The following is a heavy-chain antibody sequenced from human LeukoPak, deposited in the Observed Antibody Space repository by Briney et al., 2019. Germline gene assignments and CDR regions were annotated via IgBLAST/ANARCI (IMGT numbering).Heavy chain of an antibody. CDR3: ARASYSNYATHFDY. CDR1: GYTFIDYY. D-gene: IGHD4-11*01. Sequence: ASVKVSCKASGYTFIDYYMHWVRQAPGQGLEWMGRINPDSGAADYTQEFQGRVTMTRDTSINTVYMELSRLRSDDTALYYCARASYSNYATHFDYWGQGTLVTASS. J-gene: IGHJ4*02. V-gene: IGHV1-2*06. CDR2: INPDSGAA.